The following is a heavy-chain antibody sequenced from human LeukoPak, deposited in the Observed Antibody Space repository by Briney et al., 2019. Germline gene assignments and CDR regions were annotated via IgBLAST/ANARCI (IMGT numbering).Heavy chain of an antibody. D-gene: IGHD2-15*01. CDR3: ARDVGGGPFFDY. Sequence: ASETLSLTCTVSGGSMSSFYWGWIRQPPGKGLEWIGYIYYRGSTDYNPSLKSRVTISVDTSKNQFSLKLSSVTAGDTAVYYCARDVGGGPFFDYWGQGTLVTVSS. CDR2: IYYRGST. J-gene: IGHJ4*02. CDR1: GGSMSSFY. V-gene: IGHV4-59*01.